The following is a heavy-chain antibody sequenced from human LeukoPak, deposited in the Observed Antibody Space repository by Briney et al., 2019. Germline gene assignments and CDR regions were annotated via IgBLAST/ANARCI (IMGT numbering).Heavy chain of an antibody. CDR3: ARVKPGIAAAGTQGAFDI. Sequence: GGSLRLSCAASGFTFSSYGMHWVRQAPGKGLEWVAVIWYDGSNKYYADSVKGRFTISRDNSKNTLYLQMNSLRAEDTAVYYCARVKPGIAAAGTQGAFDIWGQGTMVTVSS. D-gene: IGHD6-13*01. V-gene: IGHV3-33*01. J-gene: IGHJ3*02. CDR1: GFTFSSYG. CDR2: IWYDGSNK.